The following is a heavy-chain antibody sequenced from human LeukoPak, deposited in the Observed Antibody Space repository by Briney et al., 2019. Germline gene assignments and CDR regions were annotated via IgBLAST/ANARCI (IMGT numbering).Heavy chain of an antibody. CDR3: ASPRGLLNWNYAFDI. CDR1: GGSISSSSYY. D-gene: IGHD1-7*01. J-gene: IGHJ3*02. Sequence: KSSETLSLTCTVSGGSISSSSYYWGWIRQPPGKGLEWIGEVYHTGSTNYNPSLKSRVTMSVDKSKNQFSLKLSSVTAADTAVYYCASPRGLLNWNYAFDIWSQGTMVTVSS. CDR2: VYHTGST. V-gene: IGHV4-39*07.